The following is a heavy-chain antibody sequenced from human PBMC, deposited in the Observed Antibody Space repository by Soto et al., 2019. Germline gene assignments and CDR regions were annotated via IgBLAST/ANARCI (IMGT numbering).Heavy chain of an antibody. CDR2: IHHSGST. J-gene: IGHJ6*02. CDR3: AGESCGTSSCSMETKYFGMDV. V-gene: IGHV4-34*01. CDR1: RGSLSGYY. D-gene: IGHD2-2*01. Sequence: SETLSLTCAVYRGSLSGYYWSWIRQSPGEGLEWIGEIHHSGSTNYNPSLKSRVTISADTSKNRLSLKLSSVTTADTAVYYCAGESCGTSSCSMETKYFGMDVWGQGTTVTVSS.